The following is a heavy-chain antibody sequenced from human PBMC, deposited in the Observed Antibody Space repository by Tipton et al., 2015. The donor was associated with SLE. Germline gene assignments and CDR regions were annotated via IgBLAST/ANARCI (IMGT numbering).Heavy chain of an antibody. V-gene: IGHV1-18*01. CDR3: ARAHDAFDI. Sequence: QLVQSGVEVKKPGASVKVSCKASGYTFTSYAISWVRQAPGQGREWMGWISPYNGDTKYAQKLQGRVTLTTDTSTTTAYLELRSLRSDDTAVYYCARAHDAFDIWGQGTMVTVSS. CDR1: GYTFTSYA. J-gene: IGHJ3*02. CDR2: ISPYNGDT.